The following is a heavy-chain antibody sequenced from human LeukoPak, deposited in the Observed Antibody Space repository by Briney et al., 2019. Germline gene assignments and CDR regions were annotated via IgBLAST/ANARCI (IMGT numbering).Heavy chain of an antibody. CDR1: VYTITRYS. CDR3: ARAYCSSTSCYANYFDY. Sequence: APSVQCCSNASVYTITRYSMRSVRHATGPGNEWMGIINPSGGSTSYAQKFQGRVTMTRDTSTSTVYMELSSLRSEDTAVYYCARAYCSSTSCYANYFDYWGQGTLVTVSS. CDR2: INPSGGST. D-gene: IGHD2-2*01. J-gene: IGHJ4*02. V-gene: IGHV1-46*01.